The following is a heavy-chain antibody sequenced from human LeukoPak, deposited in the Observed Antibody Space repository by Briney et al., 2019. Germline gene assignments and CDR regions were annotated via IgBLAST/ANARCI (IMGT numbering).Heavy chain of an antibody. Sequence: SETLSLTCTVSGYSISSGYYWGWIRQPPGKGLEWIGSIYYSGSTNYNPSLKSRVTISVDTSKNQFSLKLSSVTAADTAVYYCARSSGGSTTDYWGQGTLVTVSS. CDR2: IYYSGST. CDR1: GYSISSGYY. CDR3: ARSSGGSTTDY. J-gene: IGHJ4*02. V-gene: IGHV4-38-2*02. D-gene: IGHD1-26*01.